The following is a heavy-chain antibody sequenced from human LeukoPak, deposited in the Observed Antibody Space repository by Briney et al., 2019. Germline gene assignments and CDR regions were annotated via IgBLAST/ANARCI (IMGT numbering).Heavy chain of an antibody. CDR3: GTVFDH. CDR2: IDIDGTGT. CDR1: GFTFTNYW. V-gene: IGHV3-74*01. J-gene: IGHJ4*02. Sequence: GGSLRLSRAASGFTFTNYWMHWVRQAPGKGLVWVSRIDIDGTGTSYADSVKGRFTISRDNAKNTVSLQMNSLKAEDTAVYYCGTVFDHWGPGILVTVSS.